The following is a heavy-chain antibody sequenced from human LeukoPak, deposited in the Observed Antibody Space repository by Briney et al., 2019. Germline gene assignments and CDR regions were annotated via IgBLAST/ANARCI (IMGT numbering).Heavy chain of an antibody. CDR2: IYHSGST. CDR3: ASRVPAAIQWGYWFDP. J-gene: IGHJ5*02. D-gene: IGHD2-2*02. CDR1: GGSISSGGYY. V-gene: IGHV4-30-2*01. Sequence: PSETLSLTCTVSGGSISSGGYYWSWIRQPPGKGLEWIGYIYHSGSTYYNPSLKSRVTISVDRSRNQFSLKLSSVTAADTAVYYCASRVPAAIQWGYWFDPWGQGTLVTVSS.